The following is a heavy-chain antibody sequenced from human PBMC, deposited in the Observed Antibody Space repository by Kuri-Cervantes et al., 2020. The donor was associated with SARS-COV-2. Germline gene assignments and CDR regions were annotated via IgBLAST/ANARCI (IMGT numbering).Heavy chain of an antibody. CDR2: INHSGST. J-gene: IGHJ4*02. V-gene: IGHV4-34*01. Sequence: GSLRLSCAVYGGSFSGYYWSWIRQPPGKGLEWIGEINHSGSTNYNPSLKSRVTISVDTSKNQFSLKLSSVTAADTAVYYCAGWPVVPAANPKRGIDYWGQGTLVTVSS. CDR1: GGSFSGYY. D-gene: IGHD2-2*01. CDR3: AGWPVVPAANPKRGIDY.